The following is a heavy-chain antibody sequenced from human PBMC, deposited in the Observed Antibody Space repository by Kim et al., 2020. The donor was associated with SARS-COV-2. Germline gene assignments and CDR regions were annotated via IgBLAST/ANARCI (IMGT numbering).Heavy chain of an antibody. D-gene: IGHD2-8*02. CDR1: GGSISSSDYY. V-gene: IGHV4-39*01. CDR2: IYYTGTT. Sequence: SETLSLTCTVSGGSISSSDYYWGWIRQPPGKGLEWIGSIYYTGTTYYNPSLKSRVTISVDTSKNQFSLKLSSVTDATVYYCARYGCTGGVCYFDPWGQGTLVTVSS. J-gene: IGHJ5*02. CDR3: ARYGCTGGVCYFDP.